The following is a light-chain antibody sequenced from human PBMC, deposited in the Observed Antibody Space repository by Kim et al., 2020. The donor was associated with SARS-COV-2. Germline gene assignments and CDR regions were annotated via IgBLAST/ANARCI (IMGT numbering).Light chain of an antibody. J-gene: IGKJ1*01. Sequence: DIVMTQSPDSLAVSLGERATINCRSSQSIFYNSNNKNYLHWYQQKPGQPPKLLISWAYKRESGVPDRFTGSGSGTDFTLTISSLQAEDVAVYYCQKTYTSPTTFGEGTKVDIK. CDR1: QSIFYNSNNKNY. V-gene: IGKV4-1*01. CDR3: QKTYTSPTT. CDR2: WAY.